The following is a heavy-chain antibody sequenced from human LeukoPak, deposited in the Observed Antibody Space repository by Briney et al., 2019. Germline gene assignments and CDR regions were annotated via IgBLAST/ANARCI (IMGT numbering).Heavy chain of an antibody. CDR3: ARPGSGSHFELGY. CDR1: GYTFTSYY. D-gene: IGHD3-10*01. J-gene: IGHJ4*02. Sequence: ASVKVSCKASGYTFTSYYMHWVGQAPGQGLERMGIINPSGGSTSYAQKFQGRITMTRDMFTSTVYMELSSLRSEDTAVYYCARPGSGSHFELGYWGQGTLVTVSS. CDR2: INPSGGST. V-gene: IGHV1-46*01.